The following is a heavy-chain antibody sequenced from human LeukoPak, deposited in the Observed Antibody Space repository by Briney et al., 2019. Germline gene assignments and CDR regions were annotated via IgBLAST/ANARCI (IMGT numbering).Heavy chain of an antibody. V-gene: IGHV4-59*01. D-gene: IGHD2-2*01. Sequence: PSETLSLTCTVSGGSISSYYWSWIRQPPGKGLEWIGYIYYSGSTNYNPSLKSRVTISVDTSKNQFSLKLSSVTSADTAVYYCARRXGVPXNWFDPWGQGTLVTVSS. CDR1: GGSISSYY. J-gene: IGHJ5*02. CDR2: IYYSGST. CDR3: ARRXGVPXNWFDP.